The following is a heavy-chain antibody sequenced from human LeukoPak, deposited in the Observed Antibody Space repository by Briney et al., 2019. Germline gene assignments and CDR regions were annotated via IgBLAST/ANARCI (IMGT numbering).Heavy chain of an antibody. D-gene: IGHD3-22*01. J-gene: IGHJ5*02. V-gene: IGHV3-30-3*01. CDR2: ISYDGSNK. Sequence: GGSLRLSCAASGFTFSRYAMHWVRQAPGKGLEWVAVISYDGSNKYYADSVKGRFTISRDNSQNTLYLQMNSLRAEDTAVYYCATPKAYNRDSSDTGSSDPWGQGTLVTVSS. CDR3: ATPKAYNRDSSDTGSSDP. CDR1: GFTFSRYA.